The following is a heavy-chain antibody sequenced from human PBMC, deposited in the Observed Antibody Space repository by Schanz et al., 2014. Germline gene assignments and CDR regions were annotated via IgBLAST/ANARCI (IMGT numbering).Heavy chain of an antibody. D-gene: IGHD2-21*01. CDR1: GFTFSQYG. CDR2: ISYDGTNE. V-gene: IGHV3-30*18. J-gene: IGHJ3*01. Sequence: VQLVESGGGLVKPGGSLRLSCAASGFTFSQYGMHWVRQAPGKGLEWVAVISYDGTNEYYAESVKGRFTISRDNSKNILTMQMSSLRAEDTALYYCTKGLLPVRALADVFDVWGQGTMVTVSP. CDR3: TKGLLPVRALADVFDV.